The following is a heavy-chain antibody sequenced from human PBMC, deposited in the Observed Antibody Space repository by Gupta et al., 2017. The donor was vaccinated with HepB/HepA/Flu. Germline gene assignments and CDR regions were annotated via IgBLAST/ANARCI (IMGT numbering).Heavy chain of an antibody. CDR2: IGGSGVRT. V-gene: IGHV3-23*01. CDR1: EFTFRSYA. J-gene: IGHJ4*02. Sequence: EVQLLESGGGLVQPGGSLRLSCAASEFTFRSYAMSWVRQAPGKGLEWVSTIGGSGVRTYYADSVKGRFTISRDNSKNTLYLQMNSLRAEDTAIYYCAKEGLVVGATWVDYWGQGSLVTVSS. CDR3: AKEGLVVGATWVDY. D-gene: IGHD1-26*01.